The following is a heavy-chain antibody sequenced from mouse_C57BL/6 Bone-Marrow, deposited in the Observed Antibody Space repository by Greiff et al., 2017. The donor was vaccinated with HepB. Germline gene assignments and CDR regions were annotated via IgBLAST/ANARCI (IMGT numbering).Heavy chain of an antibody. V-gene: IGHV2-9-1*01. Sequence: VKVVESGPGLVAPSQSLSITCTVSGFSLTSYAISWVRQPPGKGLEWLGVIWTGGGTNYNSALKSRLSISKDNSKSQVFLKMNSLQTDDTARYYCARKEDDYDGDYYAMDYWGQGTSVTVSS. CDR2: IWTGGGT. J-gene: IGHJ4*01. CDR1: GFSLTSYA. CDR3: ARKEDDYDGDYYAMDY. D-gene: IGHD2-4*01.